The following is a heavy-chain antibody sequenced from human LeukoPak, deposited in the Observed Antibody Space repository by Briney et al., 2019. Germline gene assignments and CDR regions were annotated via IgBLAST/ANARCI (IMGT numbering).Heavy chain of an antibody. D-gene: IGHD3-10*01. V-gene: IGHV4-31*03. CDR3: ARDNRLWFGELISNWFDP. J-gene: IGHJ5*02. Sequence: NPSQTLSLTCTVSGGSISSGGYYWSWIRQHPGKGLEWIGYIYYSGSTYYNPSLKSRVTISVGTSKNQFSLKLSSVTAADTAVYYCARDNRLWFGELISNWFDPWGQGTLVTVSS. CDR2: IYYSGST. CDR1: GGSISSGGYY.